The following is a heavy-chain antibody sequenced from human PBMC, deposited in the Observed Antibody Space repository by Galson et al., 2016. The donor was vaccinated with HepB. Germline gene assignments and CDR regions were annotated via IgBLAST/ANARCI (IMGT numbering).Heavy chain of an antibody. CDR2: ISGYNGNT. Sequence: SVKVSCKASGYTFTSYDITWVRQAPGQGLEWMGWISGYNGNTYYALKFQGRVTMTTDTSTTTAYMELRSLRSDDTAVYYCARYRGGYSGPPRYWGQGTLVTVSS. CDR3: ARYRGGYSGPPRY. D-gene: IGHD5-12*01. CDR1: GYTFTSYD. J-gene: IGHJ4*02. V-gene: IGHV1-18*01.